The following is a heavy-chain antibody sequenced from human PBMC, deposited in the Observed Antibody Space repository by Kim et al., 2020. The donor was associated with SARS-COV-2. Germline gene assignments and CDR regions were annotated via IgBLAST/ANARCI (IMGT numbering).Heavy chain of an antibody. J-gene: IGHJ4*02. V-gene: IGHV4-59*08. D-gene: IGHD2-15*01. Sequence: SETLSLTCTFYGGSISSYYWSWIRQPPGKGLEWIGYIHYSGSTNYNPSLKSRVTISVDTSKNQFSLKLSSVTAADTAVYYCASQGTSSPYYFDYWDQGTLVTVSS. CDR3: ASQGTSSPYYFDY. CDR1: GGSISSYY. CDR2: IHYSGST.